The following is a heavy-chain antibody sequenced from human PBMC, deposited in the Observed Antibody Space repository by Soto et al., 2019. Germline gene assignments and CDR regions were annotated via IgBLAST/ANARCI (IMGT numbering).Heavy chain of an antibody. J-gene: IGHJ6*02. CDR3: AREGVAAAFSEQWPLGYYCMDV. D-gene: IGHD6-19*01. CDR2: ISSSGSTI. CDR1: GFTFSSYE. V-gene: IGHV3-48*03. Sequence: EVQLVESGGGLVQPGGSLRLSCAASGFTFSSYEMNWVRQAPGKGLEWVSYISSSGSTIYYADSVKGRFTISRDNAKNSLYLKMTRLNSEDTAGYYCAREGVAAAFSEQWPLGYYCMDVWGQGTTVTVSS.